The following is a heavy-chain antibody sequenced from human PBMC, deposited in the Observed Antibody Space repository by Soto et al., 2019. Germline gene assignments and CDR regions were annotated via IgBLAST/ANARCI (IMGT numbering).Heavy chain of an antibody. J-gene: IGHJ6*02. V-gene: IGHV3-33*01. CDR3: ARDFYYYDSSGYPAGSYDMDV. D-gene: IGHD3-22*01. CDR1: GFPFRNYD. CDR2: MWYDGSKK. Sequence: QAGGSLRLSCAASGFPFRNYDMHWVRQAPGKGLEWVAVMWYDGSKKYYADSVMGRFTISRDNSKNTLYLHMSSLRAEDTAVYYCARDFYYYDSSGYPAGSYDMDVWGQGTTVTVSS.